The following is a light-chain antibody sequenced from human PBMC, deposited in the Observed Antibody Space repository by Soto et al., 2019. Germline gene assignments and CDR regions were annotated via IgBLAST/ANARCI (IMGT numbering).Light chain of an antibody. CDR1: QGIRND. J-gene: IGKJ2*01. CDR3: QQYKTYPPT. CDR2: AAS. V-gene: IGKV1-17*01. Sequence: DIQMTQSPSSLSASVGDRVTITCRASQGIRNDLGWFQQKPGKAPKRLMYAASSLQSGVPSRFSGSGSGTEFPLTISRLQPEDFATYYCQQYKTYPPTFGQGTKLEIK.